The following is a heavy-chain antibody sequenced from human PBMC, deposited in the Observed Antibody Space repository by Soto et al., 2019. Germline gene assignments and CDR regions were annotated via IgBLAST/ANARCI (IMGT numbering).Heavy chain of an antibody. V-gene: IGHV4-4*02. J-gene: IGHJ4*02. CDR2: IYQSGTT. Sequence: SETLSLTCAVSGGSFSSSTWWSWVRQPPGKGLEWIGEIYQSGTTYYNPSLKSRVTISVDTSKNQFSLKLSSVTAADTAVYYCARQPDYWGQGTLVTVSS. CDR1: GGSFSSSTW. CDR3: ARQPDY.